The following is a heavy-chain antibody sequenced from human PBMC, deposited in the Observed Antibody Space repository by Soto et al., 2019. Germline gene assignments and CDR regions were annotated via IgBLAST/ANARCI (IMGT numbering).Heavy chain of an antibody. CDR3: AHREGDDCVWGSYKDAFDG. V-gene: IGHV2-5*02. CDR1: GFSLSSSGVG. D-gene: IGHD3-16*01. Sequence: QITLKESGPTLVKPTQPLTLTCTFSGFSLSSSGVGVGWIRQPPGQALEWLALIYGDDGERYTPSLKTRLTITKDTSKTQVVLTMPNMDPVDTATYYCAHREGDDCVWGSYKDAFDGWCQVTMVTFSS. CDR2: IYGDDGE. J-gene: IGHJ3*01.